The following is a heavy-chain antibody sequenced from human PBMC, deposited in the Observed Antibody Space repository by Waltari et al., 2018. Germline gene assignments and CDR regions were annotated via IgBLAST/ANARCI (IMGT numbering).Heavy chain of an antibody. J-gene: IGHJ6*02. D-gene: IGHD3-10*01. V-gene: IGHV3-72*01. CDR1: GFTFSEHY. CDR3: ARVGGRPGNYEYGLDA. CDR2: IRNGRGSFTT. Sequence: EVQLVESGGGLVQPGGSLRLSCVASGFTFSEHYIDWVRQAPGKGLEWVGRIRNGRGSFTTEYAASVRGRFTISRDDSKNSVYLQLKSLKIEDTAVYYCARVGGRPGNYEYGLDAWGQGTTVAVFS.